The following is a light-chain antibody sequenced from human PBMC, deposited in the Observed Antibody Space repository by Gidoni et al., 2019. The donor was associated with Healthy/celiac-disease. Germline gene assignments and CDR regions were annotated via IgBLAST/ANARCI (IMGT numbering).Light chain of an antibody. V-gene: IGKV1-16*02. CDR2: AAS. Sequence: DIQMTQSPSSLSASVGDRVTISCRASQGISNYLAWFQQKPGKAPKSLIYAASSLQSGVPSNCSGRGAGTDITITSSRLQPEDFVSYCCQQYNSYPLTFXEXTKVEIK. J-gene: IGKJ4*02. CDR3: QQYNSYPLT. CDR1: QGISNY.